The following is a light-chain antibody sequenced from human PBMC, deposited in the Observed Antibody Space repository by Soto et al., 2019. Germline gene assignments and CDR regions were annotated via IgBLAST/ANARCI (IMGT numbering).Light chain of an antibody. CDR2: DTS. V-gene: IGKV3-11*01. Sequence: EIVMTQATATLPFSPGQRATLSCRASQSVGNYLAWYQQTPGQAPRLLIYDTSTRATGVPARFSGSRSGPDFTLTISRLEPEDFALYYCQQHDILPITFGQGTRLE. J-gene: IGKJ5*01. CDR3: QQHDILPIT. CDR1: QSVGNY.